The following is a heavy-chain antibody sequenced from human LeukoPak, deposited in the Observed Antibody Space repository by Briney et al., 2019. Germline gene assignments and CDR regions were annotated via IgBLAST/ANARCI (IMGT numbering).Heavy chain of an antibody. CDR3: ARDFPDYYDSSGYFDY. D-gene: IGHD3-22*01. CDR1: GFTVSSNY. V-gene: IGHV3-53*01. Sequence: GGSLRLSCAASGFTVSSNYMSWVRQAPGKGLEWVSIIYSGGSTFYADSVKGRFTISRDNSKNTLYLQMNSLRAEDTAVYYCARDFPDYYDSSGYFDYWGQGTLVTVSS. J-gene: IGHJ4*02. CDR2: IYSGGST.